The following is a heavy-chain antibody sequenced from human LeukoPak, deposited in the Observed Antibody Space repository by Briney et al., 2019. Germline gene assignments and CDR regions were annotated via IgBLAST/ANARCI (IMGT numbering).Heavy chain of an antibody. CDR3: AKGGVLFAYFDY. CDR2: ISGSGGST. J-gene: IGHJ4*02. V-gene: IGHV3-23*01. D-gene: IGHD2/OR15-2a*01. Sequence: GGSLRLSCAASGFTFSSYAMSWVRQAPGKGLEWVSAISGSGGSTYYADSVKGRFTISRDTSRNTLYLQMNSLRPEDTAVYYCAKGGVLFAYFDYWGQGTLVTVSS. CDR1: GFTFSSYA.